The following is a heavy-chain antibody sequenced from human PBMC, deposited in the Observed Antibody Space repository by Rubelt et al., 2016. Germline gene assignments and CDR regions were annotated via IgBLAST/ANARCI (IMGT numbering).Heavy chain of an antibody. Sequence: QVQLQESGSGLVKPSGTLSLTCTVSGGSISSYYWSWIRQPPGKGLEWIGYIYYSGSTNYNPSLKSRVTMSVDTSKNQFSLMLSSVTAADTAVYYCARQYYYDSSGYYTNWFDPWGQGTLVTVSS. D-gene: IGHD3-22*01. CDR3: ARQYYYDSSGYYTNWFDP. CDR2: IYYSGST. J-gene: IGHJ5*02. V-gene: IGHV4-59*01. CDR1: GGSISSYY.